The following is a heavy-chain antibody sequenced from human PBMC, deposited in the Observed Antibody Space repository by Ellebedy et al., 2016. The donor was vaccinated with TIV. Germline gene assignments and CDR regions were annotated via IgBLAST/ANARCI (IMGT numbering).Heavy chain of an antibody. D-gene: IGHD6-19*01. J-gene: IGHJ6*02. V-gene: IGHV3-30*18. Sequence: GGSLRLSXAASGFTFSSYGMHWVRQAPGKGLEWVAVISYDGSNKYYADSVKGRFTISRDNSKNTLYLQMNSLRAEDTAVYYCAKDAQGWYNFYGMDVWGQGTTVTVSS. CDR3: AKDAQGWYNFYGMDV. CDR2: ISYDGSNK. CDR1: GFTFSSYG.